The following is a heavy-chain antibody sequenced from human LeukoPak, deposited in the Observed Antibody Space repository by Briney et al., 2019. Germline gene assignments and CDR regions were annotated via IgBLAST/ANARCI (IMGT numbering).Heavy chain of an antibody. CDR1: GGSFSGYY. D-gene: IGHD6-13*01. Sequence: SETLSLTCAVYGGSFSGYYWSWIRQPPRKGLEWIGYVHYSGNTNYNPSLKSRVTISVDTSKNQFSLKLSSVTAADTAVYYCARMIAAAGTEYFDLWGRGTLVTVSS. J-gene: IGHJ2*01. CDR2: VHYSGNT. V-gene: IGHV4-59*01. CDR3: ARMIAAAGTEYFDL.